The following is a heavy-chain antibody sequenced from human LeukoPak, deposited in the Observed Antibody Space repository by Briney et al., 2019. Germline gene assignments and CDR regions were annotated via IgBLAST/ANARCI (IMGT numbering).Heavy chain of an antibody. CDR2: IIPLFTTV. Sequence: SVKVSCKASGGTFSRYAISWVRQAPGQGLEWMGGIIPLFTTVNYAQKFQGRVTFTADKSTSTAYMELSSLTSEDTAVYYCAICGPSPLYYYYFMDIWGKGTTVTVSS. J-gene: IGHJ6*03. CDR1: GGTFSRYA. V-gene: IGHV1-69*06. D-gene: IGHD2-21*01. CDR3: AICGPSPLYYYYFMDI.